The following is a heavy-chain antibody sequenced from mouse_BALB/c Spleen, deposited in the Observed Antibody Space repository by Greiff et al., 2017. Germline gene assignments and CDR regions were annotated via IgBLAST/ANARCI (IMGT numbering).Heavy chain of an antibody. J-gene: IGHJ4*01. CDR1: GYTFTSYW. Sequence: QVQLKESGAELAKPGASVKMSCKASGYTFTSYWMHWVKQRPGQGLEWIGYINPSTGYTEYNQKFKDKATLTADKSSSTAYMQLSSLTSEDSAVYYCARGYRYDGGGRRAMDYWGQGTSVTVSS. D-gene: IGHD2-14*01. V-gene: IGHV1-7*01. CDR3: ARGYRYDGGGRRAMDY. CDR2: INPSTGYT.